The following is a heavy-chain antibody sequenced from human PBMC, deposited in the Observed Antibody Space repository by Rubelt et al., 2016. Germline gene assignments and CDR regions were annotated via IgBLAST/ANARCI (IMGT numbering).Heavy chain of an antibody. Sequence: QLQLQESGPGLVKPSETLSLTCTVSGGSISSSSYYWGWIRQPPGKGLEWIGYIYYSGSTYYNPSLKSRVTISVGTSKNQFSLKLSSVTAADTAVYYCARSGYSDFDYWGQGTLVTVSS. CDR1: GGSISSSSYY. V-gene: IGHV4-31*03. CDR2: IYYSGST. CDR3: ARSGYSDFDY. J-gene: IGHJ4*02. D-gene: IGHD3-22*01.